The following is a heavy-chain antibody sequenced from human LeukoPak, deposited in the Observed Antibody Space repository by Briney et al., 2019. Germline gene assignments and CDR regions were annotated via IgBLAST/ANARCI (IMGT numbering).Heavy chain of an antibody. CDR2: IKEDGTEE. V-gene: IGHV3-7*05. Sequence: GGSLRLSCAASGFTFSSSWMTWVRQASGKGLEWVAHIKEDGTEEYYVDSVKGRFTISRDNAENSLYLQMNSLRAEDTAVYYCARWNNDWEFDYWGQGTLVSVSS. D-gene: IGHD1/OR15-1a*01. J-gene: IGHJ4*02. CDR3: ARWNNDWEFDY. CDR1: GFTFSSSW.